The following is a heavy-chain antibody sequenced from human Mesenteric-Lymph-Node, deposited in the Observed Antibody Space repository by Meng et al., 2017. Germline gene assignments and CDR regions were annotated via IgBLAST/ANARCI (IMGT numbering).Heavy chain of an antibody. Sequence: GESLKISCGASGFTFSSYAMHWVRQAPGKGLEWVSLISWDGGTTYYADSVKGRFTISRDNSKNSLYLQMNSLRAEDTALYYCAKDRSSGRYYFDSWGKGTLVTVSS. CDR1: GFTFSSYA. D-gene: IGHD6-19*01. J-gene: IGHJ4*02. V-gene: IGHV3-43D*03. CDR2: ISWDGGTT. CDR3: AKDRSSGRYYFDS.